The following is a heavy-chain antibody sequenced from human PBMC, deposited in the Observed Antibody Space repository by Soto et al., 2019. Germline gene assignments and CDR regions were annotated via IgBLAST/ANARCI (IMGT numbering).Heavy chain of an antibody. CDR2: IYYSGST. J-gene: IGHJ5*02. CDR3: ARLIAAAGPYNWFDP. CDR1: GGSISSSSYY. Sequence: SETLSLTCTVSGGSISSSSYYWGWIRQPPGKGLEWIGSIYYSGSTYYNPSLKSRVTISVDTSKNQFSLKLSSVTAADTAVYYCARLIAAAGPYNWFDPWGQGTLVTVSS. D-gene: IGHD6-13*01. V-gene: IGHV4-39*01.